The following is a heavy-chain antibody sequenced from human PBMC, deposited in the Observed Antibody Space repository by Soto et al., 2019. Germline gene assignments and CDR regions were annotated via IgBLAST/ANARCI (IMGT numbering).Heavy chain of an antibody. CDR1: GGSISSGGYS. J-gene: IGHJ4*02. CDR3: ARGGYYGSGSYYSWGFDY. D-gene: IGHD3-10*01. Sequence: QLQLQESGSGLVKPSQTLSLTCAVSGGSISSGGYSWSWIRQPPGKGLEWIGYIYHSGSTYYNPCLMSRVTISVDRYKNQFSLKLSSVTAADTAVYYCARGGYYGSGSYYSWGFDYWGQGTLVTGSS. V-gene: IGHV4-30-2*01. CDR2: IYHSGST.